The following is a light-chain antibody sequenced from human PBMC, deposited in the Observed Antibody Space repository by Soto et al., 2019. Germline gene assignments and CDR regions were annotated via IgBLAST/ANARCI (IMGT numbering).Light chain of an antibody. CDR3: QAWDSSTNVV. J-gene: IGLJ2*01. V-gene: IGLV3-1*01. CDR1: KLGDKY. CDR2: QDT. Sequence: SYELTQPPSVSVSPGQTASITCSGDKLGDKYACWYQQKPGQSPVLVIYQDTQRPSGIPERFSGSNSGNTATLTISGTQAMDEADYYCQAWDSSTNVVFGGGTKLTVL.